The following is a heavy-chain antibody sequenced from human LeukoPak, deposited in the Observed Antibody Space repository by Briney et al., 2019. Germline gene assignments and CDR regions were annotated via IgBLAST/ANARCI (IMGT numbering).Heavy chain of an antibody. CDR2: IIPIFGTA. J-gene: IGHJ4*02. Sequence: SVTVSCTASGGTFSSYAISWVRQAPGQGLEWMGGIIPIFGTANYAQKFQGRVTMTRDTSTSTVYMELSSLRSEDTAVYYCAGEQFGERTYYFDYWGQGTLVTVSS. V-gene: IGHV1-69*05. D-gene: IGHD3-10*01. CDR3: AGEQFGERTYYFDY. CDR1: GGTFSSYA.